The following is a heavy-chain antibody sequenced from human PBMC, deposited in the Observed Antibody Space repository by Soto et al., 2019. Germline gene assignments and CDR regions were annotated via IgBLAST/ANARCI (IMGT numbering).Heavy chain of an antibody. CDR3: AIGYSYGYGSPTLFDY. Sequence: KSSETLSLTCTVSGGSISSYYWSWIRQPPGKGLEWIGYIYYSGSTNYNPSLKSRVTMTRDTSTSTVYMELSSLRSEDTAVYYCAIGYSYGYGSPTLFDYWGQGTLVTV. CDR2: IYYSGST. D-gene: IGHD5-18*01. J-gene: IGHJ4*02. CDR1: GGSISSYY. V-gene: IGHV4-59*03.